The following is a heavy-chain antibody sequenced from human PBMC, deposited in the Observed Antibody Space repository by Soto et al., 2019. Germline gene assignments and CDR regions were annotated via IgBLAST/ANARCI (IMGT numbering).Heavy chain of an antibody. D-gene: IGHD4-17*01. CDR3: ASKNPFYGDPVGYYYYMDV. CDR1: GYTFTSYY. V-gene: IGHV1-46*03. CDR2: INPSGGST. Sequence: VASVKVSCKASGYTFTSYYMHWVRHAPGQGLEWMGIINPSGGSTSYAQKFQGRVTMTRDTSTSTVYMELSSLRSEDTAVYYCASKNPFYGDPVGYYYYMDVWGKGTTVTVSS. J-gene: IGHJ6*03.